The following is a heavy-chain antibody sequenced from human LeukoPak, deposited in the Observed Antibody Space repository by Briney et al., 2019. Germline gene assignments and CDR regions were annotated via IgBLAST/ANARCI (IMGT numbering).Heavy chain of an antibody. D-gene: IGHD4-17*01. V-gene: IGHV3-74*01. CDR1: GFTFSSYW. Sequence: GGSLRLSCAASGFTFSSYWMHWVRQAPGKGLVWVSRINSDGSSTSYADSVKGRFTISRDNAKNTLYLQMNSLRAEDTAVYYCARVGEVAGDYVCWFDPWGQGTLVTVSS. CDR3: ARVGEVAGDYVCWFDP. J-gene: IGHJ5*02. CDR2: INSDGSST.